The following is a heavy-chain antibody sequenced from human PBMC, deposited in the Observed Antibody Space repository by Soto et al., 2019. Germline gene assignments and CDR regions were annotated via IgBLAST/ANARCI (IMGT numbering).Heavy chain of an antibody. CDR2: IYYSGST. CDR1: GGSISSYY. V-gene: IGHV4-59*08. D-gene: IGHD3-9*01. Sequence: SETLSLTCTVSGGSISSYYWSWIRQPPGKGLEWIGYIYYSGSTNYNPSLKSRVTISVDTSKNQFSLKLSSVTAADTAVYYCASGLYDILTGYYIGPYGMDVWGQGTTVTVSS. J-gene: IGHJ6*02. CDR3: ASGLYDILTGYYIGPYGMDV.